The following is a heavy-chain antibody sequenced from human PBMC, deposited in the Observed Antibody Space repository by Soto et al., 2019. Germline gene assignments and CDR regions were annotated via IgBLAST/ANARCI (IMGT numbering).Heavy chain of an antibody. J-gene: IGHJ4*02. Sequence: PGGSLRLSCAASGFVFRNYAPTWVRQAPGKGLEWVSAITGSGDSAYYADAVKGRFTISRDNSNNTLSLQMNSLRADDTAVYYCTKVLTAEQFYPSDSWGQGTLVTVSS. CDR2: ITGSGDSA. V-gene: IGHV3-23*01. D-gene: IGHD2-21*02. CDR1: GFVFRNYA. CDR3: TKVLTAEQFYPSDS.